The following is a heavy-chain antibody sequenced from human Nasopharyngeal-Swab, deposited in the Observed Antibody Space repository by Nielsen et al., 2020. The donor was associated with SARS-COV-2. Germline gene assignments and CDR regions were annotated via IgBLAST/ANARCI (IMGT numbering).Heavy chain of an antibody. CDR2: ISYDGHTQ. CDR1: GFTVSAFG. J-gene: IGHJ3*02. V-gene: IGHV3-30*18. CDR3: AKLSVGATTSNDAFDI. D-gene: IGHD1-26*01. Sequence: GGSLRLSCAASGFTVSAFGMHWVRQAPGEVLEWVAHISYDGHTQYYSDSVTGRFTISRDNSKNTLDLQMNSLRAEDTAVYYCAKLSVGATTSNDAFDIWGQGTMVTVSS.